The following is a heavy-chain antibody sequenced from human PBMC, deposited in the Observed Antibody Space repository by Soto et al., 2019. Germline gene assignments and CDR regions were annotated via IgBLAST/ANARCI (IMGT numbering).Heavy chain of an antibody. CDR3: AKERTYSVRGHFDS. J-gene: IGHJ4*02. CDR2: ITGSGGGT. V-gene: IGHV3-23*01. D-gene: IGHD3-10*02. CDR1: GFTFSNFA. Sequence: EVQLLESGGALVQPGGSLRLSCAASGFTFSNFAMNWVRQAPGKGLEWVSGITGSGGGTFYADSVKGRFTISRDNSKNALYLQMNSLRGEDTAVYFCAKERTYSVRGHFDSWGQGALVTVSS.